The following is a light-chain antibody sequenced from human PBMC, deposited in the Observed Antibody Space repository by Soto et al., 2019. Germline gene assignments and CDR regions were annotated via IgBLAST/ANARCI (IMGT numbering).Light chain of an antibody. Sequence: DIVMTQSPDSLAVSLGERATINCKSSQSVLYSSNNKNYLAWYQQKPGQPPKLLIYWASTRESGVPDRFSGSGSGTYFTLPISRLQPEDVAVYSCQQFYSPPFPSAQGPRLEIK. CDR2: WAS. J-gene: IGKJ5*01. CDR3: QQFYSPPFP. V-gene: IGKV4-1*01. CDR1: QSVLYSSNNKNY.